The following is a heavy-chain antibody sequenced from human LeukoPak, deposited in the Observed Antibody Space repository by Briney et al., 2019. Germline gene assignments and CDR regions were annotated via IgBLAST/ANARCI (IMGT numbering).Heavy chain of an antibody. CDR1: GFTFSSFW. D-gene: IGHD5-18*01. CDR3: ARGWDGYSYGI. V-gene: IGHV3-74*01. J-gene: IGHJ4*02. Sequence: GGPLRLSCAASGFTFSSFWIHWVRQAPGKGLVWVSRINSDGSSTTYADSVKGRFTISRDNAKNTVYLQMNSLRAEDTAVYYCARGWDGYSYGIWGQGTLVTVSS. CDR2: INSDGSST.